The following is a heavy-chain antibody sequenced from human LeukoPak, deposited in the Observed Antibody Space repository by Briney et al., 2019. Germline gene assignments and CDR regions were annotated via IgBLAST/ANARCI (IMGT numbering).Heavy chain of an antibody. Sequence: GGSLRLSCAASGFTVSSNYMSWVRQAPGEGLEWVSVIYSGGSTYYADSVKGRFTISRDNSKNTLYLQMNSLRAEDTAVYYCVDTAMGYFDYWGQGTLVTVSS. CDR3: VDTAMGYFDY. J-gene: IGHJ4*02. CDR1: GFTVSSNY. D-gene: IGHD5-18*01. V-gene: IGHV3-53*01. CDR2: IYSGGST.